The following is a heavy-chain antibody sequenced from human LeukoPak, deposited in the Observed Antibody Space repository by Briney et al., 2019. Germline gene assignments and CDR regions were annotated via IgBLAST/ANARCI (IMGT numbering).Heavy chain of an antibody. D-gene: IGHD6-19*01. J-gene: IGHJ4*02. Sequence: GGSLSLSCAASRFTFSSYAMHWVRQPPGKGLEWLAVISSDGSNKYSADSVKGRFTISRDNSRNTLYLQMNSLRVEDTAVYYCAKDARRSSGWYFFDHWGQGTLVTVSS. CDR1: RFTFSSYA. CDR3: AKDARRSSGWYFFDH. CDR2: ISSDGSNK. V-gene: IGHV3-30-3*01.